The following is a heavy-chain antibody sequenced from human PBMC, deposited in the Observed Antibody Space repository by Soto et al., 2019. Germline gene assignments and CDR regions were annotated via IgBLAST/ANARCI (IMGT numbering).Heavy chain of an antibody. D-gene: IGHD1-7*01. CDR1: GGSVRDGSYY. Sequence: SETLSLTCTVSGGSVRDGSYYWAWLRQPPGKGLEWIGHIYHSGSTIYNPSLKSRVTISIDTSKSQFSLNLNSMTAADTAVYYCAGYNWNYYFDPWGQGTLVTVSS. CDR2: IYHSGST. J-gene: IGHJ5*02. CDR3: AGYNWNYYFDP. V-gene: IGHV4-61*01.